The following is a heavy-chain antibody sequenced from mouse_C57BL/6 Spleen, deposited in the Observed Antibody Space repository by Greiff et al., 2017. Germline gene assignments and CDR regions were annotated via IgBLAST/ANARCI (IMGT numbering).Heavy chain of an antibody. J-gene: IGHJ4*01. Sequence: QVQLQQPGAELVKPGASVKLSCKASGYTFTSYWMQWVKQRPGQGLEWIGNINPSNGGTNYNEKFKSKATLTVDKSSSTAYMQLSSLTSEDSAVYYCARGIFYYGSGYGAMDYWGQGTSVTVSS. D-gene: IGHD1-1*01. V-gene: IGHV1-53*01. CDR1: GYTFTSYW. CDR2: INPSNGGT. CDR3: ARGIFYYGSGYGAMDY.